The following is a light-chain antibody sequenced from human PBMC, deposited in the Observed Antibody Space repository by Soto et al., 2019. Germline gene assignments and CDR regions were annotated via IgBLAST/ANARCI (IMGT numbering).Light chain of an antibody. CDR3: QQYGSSSWT. Sequence: EIVLTQSPGPLSLSPGEIATLSCRASQSVSSSYLAWYQQKPGQAPRLLIYGTSSRATAIPDRFSGSGSGTDFTLTISRLEPEDFAVYYCQQYGSSSWTFGQGTKVEIK. J-gene: IGKJ1*01. CDR1: QSVSSSY. V-gene: IGKV3-20*01. CDR2: GTS.